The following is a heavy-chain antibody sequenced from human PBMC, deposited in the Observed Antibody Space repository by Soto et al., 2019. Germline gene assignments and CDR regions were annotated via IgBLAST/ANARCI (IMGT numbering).Heavy chain of an antibody. CDR2: IITILGTA. V-gene: IGHV1-69*13. CDR3: ATDV. CDR1: GCDFRSYA. J-gene: IGHJ6*02. Sequence: SVNVSCKPSGCDFRSYAISWLRQAAGQGLEWMGGIITILGTANYAQNFQGRVTITADESTSTAYMELSSLRSEDTAVYYCATDVWGQGTTVTVSS.